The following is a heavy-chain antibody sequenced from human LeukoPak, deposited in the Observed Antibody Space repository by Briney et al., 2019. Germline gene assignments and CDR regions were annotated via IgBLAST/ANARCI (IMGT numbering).Heavy chain of an antibody. CDR3: ARLPGGVTTYYYYMDV. CDR2: IYPGDSDT. V-gene: IGHV5-51*01. Sequence: GESLKISCKGSGYSFTSYWIGWVRQMPGKGLEWMGIIYPGDSDTRYSPSFQGQVTISADKSISTAYLQWSSLKPLDTAMYYCARLPGGVTTYYYYMDVWGKGTTVTVSS. CDR1: GYSFTSYW. J-gene: IGHJ6*03. D-gene: IGHD4-11*01.